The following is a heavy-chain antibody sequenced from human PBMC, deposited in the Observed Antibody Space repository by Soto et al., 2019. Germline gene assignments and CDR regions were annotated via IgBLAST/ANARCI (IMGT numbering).Heavy chain of an antibody. CDR2: IYYSGST. CDR3: ARESKYDTSGYPPWFAP. V-gene: IGHV4-31*03. J-gene: IGHJ5*02. Sequence: QVQLQESGPGLVKPSQTLSLTCTVSVASISSGGYYWSWIRQHPGEGLEWIGYIYYSGSTSYNPSHKSRVTLSVDTSKNQFALKLSSVTDADTAVYYCARESKYDTSGYPPWFAPWGQGTLVTVSS. D-gene: IGHD3-22*01. CDR1: VASISSGGYY.